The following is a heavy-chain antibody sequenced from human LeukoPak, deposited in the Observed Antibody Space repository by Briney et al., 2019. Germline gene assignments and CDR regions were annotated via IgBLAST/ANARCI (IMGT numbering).Heavy chain of an antibody. D-gene: IGHD6-13*01. V-gene: IGHV4-59*01. J-gene: IGHJ5*02. Sequence: SETLSLTCAVSGGSFSGYYWSWLRQPPGKGLEWIGYIYYSGITNYNPSLKSRVSISVDTSKNQFSLKLTSVTSADTAVYYCARDYKAAGWFDPWGQGTLVTVSS. CDR1: GGSFSGYY. CDR3: ARDYKAAGWFDP. CDR2: IYYSGIT.